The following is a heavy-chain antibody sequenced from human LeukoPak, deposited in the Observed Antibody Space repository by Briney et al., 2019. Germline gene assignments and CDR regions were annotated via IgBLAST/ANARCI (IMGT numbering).Heavy chain of an antibody. CDR1: GYTFTSYY. V-gene: IGHV1-46*01. CDR2: INPSGGST. Sequence: ASVKVSCKASGYTFTSYYMHWVRQAPGQGLEWMGIINPSGGSTSYAQKFQGRVTMTRDTSTSTVYMELSSLRSEDTAVYYCARDCYDCSGYFDTGDYWGQGTLVTVSS. D-gene: IGHD3-22*01. J-gene: IGHJ4*02. CDR3: ARDCYDCSGYFDTGDY.